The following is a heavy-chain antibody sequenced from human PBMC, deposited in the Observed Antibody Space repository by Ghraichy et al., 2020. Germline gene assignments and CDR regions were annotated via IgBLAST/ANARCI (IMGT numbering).Heavy chain of an antibody. CDR1: GFTLSDHH. CDR3: VRLQYFGGSGYYPDS. Sequence: GGSLRLSCAASGFTLSDHHMDWVRQAPGKGLEWIGRGKSKANSYTTVYAAYVEGRFSISRDDSESSLYLQVNSLKVEDTAVYYCVRLQYFGGSGYYPDSWGQGTLVTVSS. V-gene: IGHV3-72*01. CDR2: GKSKANSYTT. D-gene: IGHD3-3*01. J-gene: IGHJ5*01.